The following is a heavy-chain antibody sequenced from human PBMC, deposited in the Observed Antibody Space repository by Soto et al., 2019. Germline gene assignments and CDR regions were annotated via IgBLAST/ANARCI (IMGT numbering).Heavy chain of an antibody. D-gene: IGHD3-3*01. J-gene: IGHJ4*02. CDR1: GGSISSYY. CDR2: IYYSGST. V-gene: IGHV4-59*08. CDR3: ARHENDFWSGYYTGYFDY. Sequence: SETLSLTCTVSGGSISSYYWSWIRQPPGKGLEWIGYIYYSGSTNYNPSLKSRVTISVDTSKNQFSLKLSSVTAADTAVYYCARHENDFWSGYYTGYFDYWGQGTLVTVSS.